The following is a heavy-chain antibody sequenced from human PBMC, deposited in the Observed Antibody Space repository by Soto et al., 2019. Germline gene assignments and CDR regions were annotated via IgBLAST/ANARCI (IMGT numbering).Heavy chain of an antibody. D-gene: IGHD3-22*01. CDR3: ARDSGPPYYDSSGYYSAWFDP. CDR1: GAYMRNDYYY. V-gene: IGHV4-31*03. J-gene: IGHJ5*02. Sequence: PSETLSLTCTVSGAYMRNDYYYWSWVRQNPGKDLEWIGHMHHSGRTHYNPSLKSRVAISVDTSKNQFSLKLSSVTAADTAVYYCARDSGPPYYDSSGYYSAWFDPWGQGTLVTVSS. CDR2: MHHSGRT.